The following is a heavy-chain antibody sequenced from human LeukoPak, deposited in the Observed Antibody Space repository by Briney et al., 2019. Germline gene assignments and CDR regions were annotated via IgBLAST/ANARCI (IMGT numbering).Heavy chain of an antibody. CDR1: GYTFTSYD. CDR3: ARGGASAAARRFDP. D-gene: IGHD6-13*01. J-gene: IGHJ5*02. Sequence: ASVKVSCKASGYTFTSYDINWVRQATGQGLEWMGWMNPNSGNTGYAQRFQGRVTLTSNTSLSTAYMELGSLRSEDTAVYYCARGGASAAARRFDPWGQGTLVTVSS. V-gene: IGHV1-8*01. CDR2: MNPNSGNT.